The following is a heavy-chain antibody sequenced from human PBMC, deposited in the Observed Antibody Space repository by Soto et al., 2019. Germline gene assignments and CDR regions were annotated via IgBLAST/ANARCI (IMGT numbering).Heavy chain of an antibody. D-gene: IGHD2-2*01. CDR3: EGGGVAAAMSY. Sequence: EVQLVESGGGLVQPGGSLRLSCAASGFTFSSFWMHWVRQAPGEGLVWVSRINSDGSNTNYADSVKGRFTISRDNAKNTLYLQMNRRRAEDTAVYYCEGGGVAAAMSYWGQGTLVTVSS. CDR1: GFTFSSFW. J-gene: IGHJ4*02. V-gene: IGHV3-74*01. CDR2: INSDGSNT.